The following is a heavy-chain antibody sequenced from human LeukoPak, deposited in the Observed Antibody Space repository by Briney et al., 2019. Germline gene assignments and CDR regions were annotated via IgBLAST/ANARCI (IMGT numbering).Heavy chain of an antibody. CDR2: ISDNVSGGST. CDR1: GLTFSNYA. D-gene: IGHD5-18*01. V-gene: IGHV3-23*01. Sequence: GGSLRLSCAASGLTFSNYAMTWVRQAPGKGLGWVSTISDNVSGGSTYYADSVKGRFTISRDNSKNTLYLQMNSLRAEDTAVYYCAKDRTGYSYGYFLSPWGQGTLVTVSS. J-gene: IGHJ5*02. CDR3: AKDRTGYSYGYFLSP.